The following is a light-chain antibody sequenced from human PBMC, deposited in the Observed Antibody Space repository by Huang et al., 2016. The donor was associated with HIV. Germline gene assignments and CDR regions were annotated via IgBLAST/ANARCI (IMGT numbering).Light chain of an antibody. J-gene: IGKJ2*01. V-gene: IGKV4-1*01. CDR2: WAS. CDR1: QTVLSRSNRKNY. Sequence: DVVMTQSPDSLTVSLGARATINCKSSQTVLSRSNRKNYLAWYQQRPGQPPKVLIDWASSRESGVPDRFSGSGSETDFNLTISSLQPDDVAVYYCQQYYTPPYTFGQGTKLEIK. CDR3: QQYYTPPYT.